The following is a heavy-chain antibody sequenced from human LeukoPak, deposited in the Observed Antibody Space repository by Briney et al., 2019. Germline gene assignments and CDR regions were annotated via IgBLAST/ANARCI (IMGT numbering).Heavy chain of an antibody. Sequence: PGGSLRLSCAASGFTFSDYYMSWIRQAPGKGLEWVSYISSSSYANYADSVNGRFTISRDNAKNSLYLQMNSLRAEDTAVYYCASLPPSGDTAMVDYWGQGTLVTVSS. V-gene: IGHV3-11*03. D-gene: IGHD5-18*01. CDR2: ISSSSYA. CDR1: GFTFSDYY. J-gene: IGHJ4*02. CDR3: ASLPPSGDTAMVDY.